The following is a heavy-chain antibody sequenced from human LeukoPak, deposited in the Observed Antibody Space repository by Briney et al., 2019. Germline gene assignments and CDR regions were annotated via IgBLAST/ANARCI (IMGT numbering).Heavy chain of an antibody. CDR2: ISGSGGST. CDR1: GFTFSGYA. Sequence: GGSLRLSCAASGFTFSGYAMSWVRQAPGKGLEWVSAISGSGGSTYYADSVKGRFTISRDNSKNTLYLQMNSLRAEDTAVYYCAKEATYMVRGVRYYFDYWGQGTLVTVSS. V-gene: IGHV3-23*01. CDR3: AKEATYMVRGVRYYFDY. D-gene: IGHD3-10*01. J-gene: IGHJ4*02.